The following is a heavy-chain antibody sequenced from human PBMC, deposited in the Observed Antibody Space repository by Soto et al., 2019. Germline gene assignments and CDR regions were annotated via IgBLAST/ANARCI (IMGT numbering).Heavy chain of an antibody. J-gene: IGHJ4*02. CDR1: GGTFSSYA. Sequence: ASVKVSCKACGGTFSSYAISWVRQAPGQGLEWMGGIIPIFGTANYAQKFQGRVTITADESTSTAYMELRSLRSEDTAVYYCARARSSIAAAAREFHYWGQATLVTGSS. D-gene: IGHD6-13*01. CDR2: IIPIFGTA. V-gene: IGHV1-69*13. CDR3: ARARSSIAAAAREFHY.